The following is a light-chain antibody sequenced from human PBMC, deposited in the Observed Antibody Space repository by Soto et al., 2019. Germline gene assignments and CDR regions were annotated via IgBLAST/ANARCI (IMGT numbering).Light chain of an antibody. CDR3: QQYDKWPLT. CDR2: DAS. J-gene: IGKJ4*01. CDR1: QTVRNNY. V-gene: IGKV3-20*01. Sequence: EFVLTQSPGTLSLSPGERATLSCRASQTVRNNYLAWYQQKPGQAPRLLIYDASSRATGIPDRFSGGGSGTDFTLTISSLQSEDFGLYFCQQYDKWPLTFGGGTKVDIK.